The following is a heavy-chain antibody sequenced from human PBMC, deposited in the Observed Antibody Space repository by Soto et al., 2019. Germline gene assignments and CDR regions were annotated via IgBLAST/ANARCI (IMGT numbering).Heavy chain of an antibody. D-gene: IGHD2-2*02. CDR3: AGNTEKGY. CDR1: GFIVSSNY. CDR2: IYSGGEI. Sequence: EVQLVESGGGLVQPGGSLRLSCAASGFIVSSNYMSWVRRAPGKGLEWVSVIYSGGEIYYVDSVKGRFTSSRDNSKNTLYLQMNSLRVEDSGVYYCAGNTEKGYWGQGTLVTVSS. V-gene: IGHV3-66*01. J-gene: IGHJ4*02.